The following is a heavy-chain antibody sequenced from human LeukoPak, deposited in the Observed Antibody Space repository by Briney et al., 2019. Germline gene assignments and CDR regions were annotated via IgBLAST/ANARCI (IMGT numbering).Heavy chain of an antibody. CDR1: GFTFSDYY. J-gene: IGHJ4*02. V-gene: IGHV3-11*04. D-gene: IGHD3-22*01. CDR3: AKDRIVTSGYYQLQGYYFDY. Sequence: PGGSLRLSCAASGFTFSDYYMSWIRQAPGKGLEWVSYISSSGSTIYYADSVKGRFTISRDNSKNTLYLQMNSLRAEDTAVYYCAKDRIVTSGYYQLQGYYFDYWGQGTLVTVSS. CDR2: ISSSGSTI.